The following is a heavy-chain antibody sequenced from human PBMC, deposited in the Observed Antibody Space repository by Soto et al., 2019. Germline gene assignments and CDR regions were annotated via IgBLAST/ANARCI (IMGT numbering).Heavy chain of an antibody. CDR1: GGSVSSNDYY. Sequence: SETLSLTCTVSGGSVSSNDYYWGWIRQPPAKGLEWIGSIYYSGSTYYNPSLKSRVTISVGTSKNQFSLKLSSVTAADTAVYYCARHLYDGVVLCFIIPYSSCGMDFWCQGTTVTVS. CDR2: IYYSGST. CDR3: ARHLYDGVVLCFIIPYSSCGMDF. V-gene: IGHV4-39*01. J-gene: IGHJ6*02. D-gene: IGHD3-10*01.